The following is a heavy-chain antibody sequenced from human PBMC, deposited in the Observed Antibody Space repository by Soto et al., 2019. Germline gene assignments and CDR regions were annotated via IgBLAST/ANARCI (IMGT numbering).Heavy chain of an antibody. CDR1: GGSISSSSYY. J-gene: IGHJ6*03. CDR2: IYYSGST. Sequence: QLQLQESGPGLVKPSETLSLTCTVSGGSISSSSYYWGWIRQPPGKGLEWIGSIYYSGSTYYNPSLKSRVTISVDTSKNQFSLKLSSVTAADTAVYYCARMNDSYGDYYYMDVWGKGTTVTVSS. CDR3: ARMNDSYGDYYYMDV. V-gene: IGHV4-39*01. D-gene: IGHD5-18*01.